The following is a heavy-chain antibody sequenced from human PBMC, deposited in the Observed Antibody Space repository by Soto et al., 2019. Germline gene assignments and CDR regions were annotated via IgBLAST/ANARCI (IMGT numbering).Heavy chain of an antibody. D-gene: IGHD3-10*01. V-gene: IGHV4-61*01. J-gene: IGHJ3*01. CDR1: GGSVSSGSYY. Sequence: SETRSLTCTVSGGSVSSGSYYWSWIRQPPGKRLERIGYIYHSGTTYYHPSLKRRLTISLDRSNNQFSLKLASVTAADSAVYFCARSRSWDGLDFWGQGALVTVSS. CDR3: ARSRSWDGLDF. CDR2: IYHSGTT.